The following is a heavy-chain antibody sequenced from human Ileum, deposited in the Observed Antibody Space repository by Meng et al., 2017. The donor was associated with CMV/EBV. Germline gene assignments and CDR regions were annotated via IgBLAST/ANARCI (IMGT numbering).Heavy chain of an antibody. CDR1: GFTVSLNN. CDR2: IYSGGST. Sequence: EVQLVESGGGLIQPGGSLRLSCAASGFTVSLNNMIWVRQAPGKGLEWVSVIYSGGSTKDAEAVKGRFTISRDNGKNTLYLQMTSLRGEDTAVYYCGRGWGEGYNEGWWFDSRGQGTLVTVSS. V-gene: IGHV3-53*01. J-gene: IGHJ5*01. CDR3: GRGWGEGYNEGWWFDS. D-gene: IGHD5-24*01.